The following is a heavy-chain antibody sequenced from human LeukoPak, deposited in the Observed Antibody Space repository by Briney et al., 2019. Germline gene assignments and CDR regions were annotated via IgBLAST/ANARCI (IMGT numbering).Heavy chain of an antibody. D-gene: IGHD3-10*01. CDR1: GGSISGYY. J-gene: IGHJ4*02. CDR3: ARKPILYGSGTYWYYFDS. Sequence: NASETLSLTCSVSGGSISGYYWSWIRQPPGQGLEWIGYIYYSGSTNYNPSLKSRVIISRDTSKNQFSLNLSSVTAADTAVYYCARKPILYGSGTYWYYFDSWGQGTLVTVSS. CDR2: IYYSGST. V-gene: IGHV4-59*08.